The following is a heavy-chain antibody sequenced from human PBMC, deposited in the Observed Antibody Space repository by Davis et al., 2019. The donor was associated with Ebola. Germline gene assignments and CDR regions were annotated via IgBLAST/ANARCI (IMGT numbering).Heavy chain of an antibody. Sequence: SETLSLTCAVYGGSFSGYYLSWIRQPPGKGLEWIGEINHSGSTNYNPSLKSRVTISVDTSKNQFSLKLSSVTAADTAVYYCARGSSTSCYDTICYYYGMDVWGQGTTVTVSS. D-gene: IGHD2-2*01. J-gene: IGHJ6*02. CDR1: GGSFSGYY. CDR2: INHSGST. V-gene: IGHV4-34*01. CDR3: ARGSSTSCYDTICYYYGMDV.